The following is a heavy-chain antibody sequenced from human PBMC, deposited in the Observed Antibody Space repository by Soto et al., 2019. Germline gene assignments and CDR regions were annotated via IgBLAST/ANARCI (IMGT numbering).Heavy chain of an antibody. V-gene: IGHV1-69*13. CDR1: GGTFSSYA. D-gene: IGHD3-22*01. CDR3: ARDYYDSSGYPHEYISWYYFDY. Sequence: ASVKVSCKASGGTFSSYAISWVRQAPGRGLEWMGGIIPIFGTANYAQKFQGRVTITADESTSTAYMELSSLRSEDTAVYYCARDYYDSSGYPHEYISWYYFDYWGQGTLVTVSS. CDR2: IIPIFGTA. J-gene: IGHJ4*02.